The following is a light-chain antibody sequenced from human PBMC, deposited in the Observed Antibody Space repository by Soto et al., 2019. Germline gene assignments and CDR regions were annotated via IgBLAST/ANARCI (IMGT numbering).Light chain of an antibody. Sequence: QSVLTQPASVSGSPGQSSTISCTGTISDVGAYNYVSWYQQHPGKVPKLMIYDVINRPSGVSDRFSGSKSGNTASLTISGLQAEDEADYYCSSYTSTSTVIFGGGTKLTVL. V-gene: IGLV2-14*03. CDR3: SSYTSTSTVI. CDR1: ISDVGAYNY. CDR2: DVI. J-gene: IGLJ2*01.